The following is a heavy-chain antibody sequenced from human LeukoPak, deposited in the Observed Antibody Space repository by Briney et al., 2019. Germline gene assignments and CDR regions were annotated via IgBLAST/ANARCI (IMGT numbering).Heavy chain of an antibody. CDR1: GYTFTAYY. Sequence: ASVKVSCKASGYTFTAYYIQWVRQAPGQGLEWMGLINPSGGSTRYAQKFQGRVTMTRDMSTSTVYMELSSLRSEDTAVYYCARALPHRRLMDTTMEQHWFDPWGQGTLVTVSS. D-gene: IGHD5-18*01. CDR3: ARALPHRRLMDTTMEQHWFDP. V-gene: IGHV1-46*01. CDR2: INPSGGST. J-gene: IGHJ5*02.